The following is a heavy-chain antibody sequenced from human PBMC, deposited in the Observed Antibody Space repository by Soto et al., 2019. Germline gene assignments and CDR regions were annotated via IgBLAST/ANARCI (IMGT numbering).Heavy chain of an antibody. Sequence: GGSLRLSCAASGFTFSSYSMNWVRQAPGKGLEWVSSISSSSSYIYYADSVKGRFTISRDNAKNSLYLQMNSLRAEDTAVYYCARDLQPPFGEFLWNYFDYWGQGTLVTVSS. V-gene: IGHV3-21*01. J-gene: IGHJ4*02. D-gene: IGHD3-10*01. CDR3: ARDLQPPFGEFLWNYFDY. CDR1: GFTFSSYS. CDR2: ISSSSSYI.